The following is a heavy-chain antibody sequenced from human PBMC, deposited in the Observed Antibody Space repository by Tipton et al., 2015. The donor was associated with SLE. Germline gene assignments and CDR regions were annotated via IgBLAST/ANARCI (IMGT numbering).Heavy chain of an antibody. Sequence: TLSLTCAVSGGSISSGGYSWSWIRQPPGKGLEWIGYIYHSGSTYYNPSLKSRVTISVDASKNQFSLKLSSVTAADTAVYYCARGSRIVATIPYYFDYWGQGTLVTVSS. CDR1: GGSISSGGYS. J-gene: IGHJ4*02. CDR2: IYHSGST. CDR3: ARGSRIVATIPYYFDY. V-gene: IGHV4-30-2*01. D-gene: IGHD5-12*01.